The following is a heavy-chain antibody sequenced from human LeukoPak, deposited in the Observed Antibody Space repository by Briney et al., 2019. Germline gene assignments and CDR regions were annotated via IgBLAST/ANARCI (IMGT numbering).Heavy chain of an antibody. CDR3: ASGTVTYYYYGMDV. Sequence: PGGSLRLSCAASGFTVSSNYMSWVRQAPGKGLEWVSVIYSGGSTYYADSVKGRFTISRDNSKNTLYLQMNSLRAEDTAVYYCASGTVTYYYYGMDVWGQGTTVTVSS. D-gene: IGHD4-23*01. CDR1: GFTVSSNY. J-gene: IGHJ6*02. V-gene: IGHV3-53*01. CDR2: IYSGGST.